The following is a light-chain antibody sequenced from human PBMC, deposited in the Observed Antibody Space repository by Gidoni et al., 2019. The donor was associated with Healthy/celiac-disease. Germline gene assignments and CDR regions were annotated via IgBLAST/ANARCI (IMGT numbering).Light chain of an antibody. J-gene: IGKJ4*01. CDR2: WAS. CDR3: QQYYSTLLT. V-gene: IGKV4-1*01. CDR1: QSVLYSSNNKNY. Sequence: DIVMTQSPDSLAVSLGERATINCKYSQSVLYSSNNKNYLAWYQQKPGQPTKLLIYWASTRESVVPDRFSGSGSGTDFTLTISSLQAEDVAVFYCQQYYSTLLTFGGGTKVEIK.